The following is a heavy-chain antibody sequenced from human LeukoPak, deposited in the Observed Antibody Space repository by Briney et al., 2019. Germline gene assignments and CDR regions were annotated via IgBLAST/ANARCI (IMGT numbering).Heavy chain of an antibody. V-gene: IGHV4-39*02. CDR1: GGSISSCSYY. Sequence: SETLSLTYSVSGGSISSCSYYWAWIRQPPGKGLEWIGSIYYSGTTYYKPSLKSRLTISVDTSKNHLSLELSSVTAADTAVYYCAREIGGPADTWGQGTLVTVSS. D-gene: IGHD3-22*01. J-gene: IGHJ5*02. CDR2: IYYSGTT. CDR3: AREIGGPADT.